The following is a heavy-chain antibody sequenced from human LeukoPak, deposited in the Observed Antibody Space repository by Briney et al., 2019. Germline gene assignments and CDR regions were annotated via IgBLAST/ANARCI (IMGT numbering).Heavy chain of an antibody. CDR2: INPNSGGT. V-gene: IGHV1-2*02. CDR1: GYTFTGYY. D-gene: IGHD4-17*01. CDR3: ARNHGDYVRNYYYYYMDV. Sequence: ASVKVSCKASGYTFTGYYMHWVRQAPGQGLEWMGWINPNSGGTNYAQKFQGRVTMTRDTSISTAYMELSSLRSEDTAVYYCARNHGDYVRNYYYYYMDVWGKGTTVTVSS. J-gene: IGHJ6*03.